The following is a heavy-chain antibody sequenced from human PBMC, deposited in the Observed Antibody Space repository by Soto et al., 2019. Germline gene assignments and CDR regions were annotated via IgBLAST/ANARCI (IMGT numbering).Heavy chain of an antibody. CDR2: IIPIFGTA. D-gene: IGHD4-4*01. Sequence: SVKVSCKASGGTFSSYAISWVRQAPGQGLEWMGGIIPIFGTANYAQKFQGRVTITADESTSTAYMELSSLRSEDTAVYYCARGINVEMATVNYFDYWGQGTLVTVSS. V-gene: IGHV1-69*13. CDR1: GGTFSSYA. J-gene: IGHJ4*02. CDR3: ARGINVEMATVNYFDY.